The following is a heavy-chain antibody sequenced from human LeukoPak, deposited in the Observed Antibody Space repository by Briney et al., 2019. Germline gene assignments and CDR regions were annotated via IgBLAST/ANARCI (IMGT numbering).Heavy chain of an antibody. CDR1: GYTFTGYY. J-gene: IGHJ4*02. CDR3: ARGPAYYDILTGYIDY. V-gene: IGHV1-18*04. CDR2: ISAYNGNT. Sequence: GASVKVSCKASGYTFTGYYMHWVRQAPGQGLEWMGWISAYNGNTNYAQKLQGRVTMTTDTSTSTAYMELRSLRSDDTAVYYCARGPAYYDILTGYIDYWGQGTLVTVSS. D-gene: IGHD3-9*01.